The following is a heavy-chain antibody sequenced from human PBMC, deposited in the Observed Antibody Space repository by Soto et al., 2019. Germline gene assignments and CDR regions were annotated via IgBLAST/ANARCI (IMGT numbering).Heavy chain of an antibody. J-gene: IGHJ6*02. CDR2: ISSSGTII. CDR1: GFLITSYD. V-gene: IGHV3-48*03. Sequence: WGTLRLSCTVSGFLITSYDMNWVRTAQGKGMGWVSNISSSGTIIDNADSVKGRFTISRDNAKNSLYLHMNSLRAEDTAVYYCARDDCTSSSCHSFFYAMDAWGQGTTVTVS. CDR3: ARDDCTSSSCHSFFYAMDA. D-gene: IGHD2-2*01.